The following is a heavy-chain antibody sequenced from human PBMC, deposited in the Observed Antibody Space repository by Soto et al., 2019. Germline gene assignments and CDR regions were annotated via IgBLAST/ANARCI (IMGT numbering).Heavy chain of an antibody. V-gene: IGHV1-18*01. CDR2: ISAYNGNT. CDR1: GYTFTSFG. J-gene: IGHJ3*02. Sequence: QVHLVQSGAEVKKPGASVKVSCKASGYTFTSFGISWVRQAPGPGLEWTGWISAYNGNTNYAENLQGRVTMTTDTPTIRGYRELRSGISDDTAVYYCARDDSGGTYGFDIWGQGTMVTVSS. D-gene: IGHD6-19*01. CDR3: ARDDSGGTYGFDI.